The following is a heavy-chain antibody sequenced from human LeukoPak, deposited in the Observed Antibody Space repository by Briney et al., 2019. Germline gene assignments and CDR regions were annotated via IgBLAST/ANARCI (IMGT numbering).Heavy chain of an antibody. Sequence: GGSLRLSCEASGFTFNSYAMAWVRQAPGKGLDWVSVIGASGADTYYSDSAKGRFTVSRDNSKDTLFLHMSSLRAEDTAVYFCATRPRDSSGYYLGAFDGWGQGTTVTVSS. CDR1: GFTFNSYA. CDR2: IGASGADT. CDR3: ATRPRDSSGYYLGAFDG. D-gene: IGHD3-22*01. V-gene: IGHV3-23*01. J-gene: IGHJ3*01.